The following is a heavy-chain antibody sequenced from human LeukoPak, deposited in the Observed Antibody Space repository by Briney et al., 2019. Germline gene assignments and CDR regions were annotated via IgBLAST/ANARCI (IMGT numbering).Heavy chain of an antibody. J-gene: IGHJ6*03. CDR1: GFTFSIYN. CDR2: ISDSSSTI. D-gene: IGHD2-2*01. Sequence: PGGSLRLSCAASGFTFSIYNMNWVRQAPGKGLEWLSYISDSSSTIYYADSVKGRFTISRDNAKNSLYLQMNSLRAEDTAVYYCARDLYDCSRISRYVGKYYYYMDVWGKGTTVTVSS. V-gene: IGHV3-48*01. CDR3: ARDLYDCSRISRYVGKYYYYMDV.